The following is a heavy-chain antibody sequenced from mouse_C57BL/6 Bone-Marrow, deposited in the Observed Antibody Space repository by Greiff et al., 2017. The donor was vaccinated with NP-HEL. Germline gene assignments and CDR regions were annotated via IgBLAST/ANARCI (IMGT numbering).Heavy chain of an antibody. CDR3: DKQPTGDYAMDY. CDR2: LWGGGST. Sequence: QVQLKESGPGLVAPSQSLSITCTVSGFSLPSYGVDWVRQPPGKGLEWLGVLWGGGSTNYNSALMSRLSISKDKSKSQVFLKMNRLQTDDTAMYYCDKQPTGDYAMDYWGKGTSVTVSS. V-gene: IGHV2-9*01. D-gene: IGHD4-1*02. CDR1: GFSLPSYG. J-gene: IGHJ4*01.